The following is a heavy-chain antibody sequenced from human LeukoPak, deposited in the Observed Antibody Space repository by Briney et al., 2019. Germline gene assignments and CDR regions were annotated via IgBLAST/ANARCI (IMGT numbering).Heavy chain of an antibody. J-gene: IGHJ6*03. CDR3: ARDVNSRELLWFGDYYYYMDV. Sequence: SVKVSCKASGYTFTSYYMHWVRQAPGQGLEWMGIINPSGGSTSYAQKFQGRVTMTRDTSTSTVYMELSSLRSEDTAVYYCARDVNSRELLWFGDYYYYMDVWGKGTTVTVSS. D-gene: IGHD3-10*01. CDR2: INPSGGST. CDR1: GYTFTSYY. V-gene: IGHV1-46*01.